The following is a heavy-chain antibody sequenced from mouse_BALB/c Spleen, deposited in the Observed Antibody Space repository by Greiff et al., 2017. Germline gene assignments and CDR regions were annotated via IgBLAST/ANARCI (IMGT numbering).Heavy chain of an antibody. CDR3: ARDHSITTAKGYFDV. CDR1: GYSITSGYY. CDR2: ISYDGSN. Sequence: ESGPGLVKPSQSLSLTCSVTGYSITSGYYWNWIRQFPGNQLEWMGYISYDGSNNYNPSLKNRISITRDTSKNQFFLKLNSVTTEDTATYYCARDHSITTAKGYFDVWGAGTTVTVSS. V-gene: IGHV3-6*02. J-gene: IGHJ1*01. D-gene: IGHD1-2*01.